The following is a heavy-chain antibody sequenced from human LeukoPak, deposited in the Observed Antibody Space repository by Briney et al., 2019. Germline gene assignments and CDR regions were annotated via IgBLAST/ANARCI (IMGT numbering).Heavy chain of an antibody. D-gene: IGHD3-16*02. CDR2: ISGSGGST. V-gene: IGHV3-23*01. Sequence: PGGSLRLSCAASGFTFSSYAMSWVRQAPGKGLEWVSAISGSGGSTYYADSVKGRFTISRDNSKNTLYLQMNSLRAEDTAVYYCAKEHGHGRYDYVWGSYRNDGAFDIWGQGTMVTVSS. J-gene: IGHJ3*02. CDR3: AKEHGHGRYDYVWGSYRNDGAFDI. CDR1: GFTFSSYA.